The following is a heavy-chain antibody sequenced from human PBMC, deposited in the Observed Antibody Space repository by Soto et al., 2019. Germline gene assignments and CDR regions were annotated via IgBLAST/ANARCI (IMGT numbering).Heavy chain of an antibody. Sequence: QVQVVQSGAEVKKPGASVRLSCKTSGYSFTSCAIHWVRLAPGQRFEWMGWINTDSGNTKYSQKFQGRVTITRDTAASTTYMEVTSLTFEDTATYYCVRGEASGSGWAIIDYWGQGTLVTVSS. D-gene: IGHD3-22*01. CDR1: GYSFTSCA. J-gene: IGHJ4*02. V-gene: IGHV1-3*04. CDR3: VRGEASGSGWAIIDY. CDR2: INTDSGNT.